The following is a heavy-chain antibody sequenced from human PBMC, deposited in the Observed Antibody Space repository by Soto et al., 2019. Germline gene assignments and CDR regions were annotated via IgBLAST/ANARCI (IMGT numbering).Heavy chain of an antibody. J-gene: IGHJ3*02. CDR1: GFTFSGYW. CDR2: IKQDGSEK. CDR3: ARALFGDAFDI. V-gene: IGHV3-7*01. Sequence: GGSLRLSCAASGFTFSGYWMSWVRQAPGKGLDWVANIKQDGSEKYYADSVKGRFTISRDNAKNSLYLQMNSLRAEDTAVYYCARALFGDAFDIWGQGTMVTVSS. D-gene: IGHD3-16*01.